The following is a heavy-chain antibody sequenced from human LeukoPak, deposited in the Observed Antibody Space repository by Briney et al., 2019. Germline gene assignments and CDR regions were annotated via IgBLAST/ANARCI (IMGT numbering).Heavy chain of an antibody. V-gene: IGHV3-30*09. CDR1: GFTFSSYA. CDR2: ISYDGSNK. CDR3: ARDPAEGDYDILTGYSYFDH. J-gene: IGHJ4*02. D-gene: IGHD3-9*01. Sequence: GGSLRLSCAASGFTFSSYAMHWVRQAPGKGLEWVAVISYDGSNKYYADSVKSRFAISRDNSKNTLYPQMNSLRAEDTAVYYCARDPAEGDYDILTGYSYFDHWGQGTLVTVSS.